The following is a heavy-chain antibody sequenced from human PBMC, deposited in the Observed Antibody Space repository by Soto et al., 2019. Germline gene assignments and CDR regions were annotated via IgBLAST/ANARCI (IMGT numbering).Heavy chain of an antibody. J-gene: IGHJ6*02. D-gene: IGHD2-15*01. Sequence: SETLSLTCAVYGGSFSGYYWSWIRQPPGKGLEWIGEINHSGSTNYNPSLKSRVTISVDTSRNQFSLKLSSVTAADTAVYYCARRKLGYCSGGSCYSFHRYYYGMDVWGQGTTVTVSS. CDR3: ARRKLGYCSGGSCYSFHRYYYGMDV. V-gene: IGHV4-34*01. CDR1: GGSFSGYY. CDR2: INHSGST.